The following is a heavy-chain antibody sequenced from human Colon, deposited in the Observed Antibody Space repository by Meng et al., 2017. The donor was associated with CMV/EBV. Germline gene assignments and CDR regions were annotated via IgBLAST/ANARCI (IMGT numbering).Heavy chain of an antibody. Sequence: YTFTDVYLHWVRQATGQGLEWMGRINPNSGGTNYAQKFQGRVTMTRDTSISTAYMELSSLRSDDTAMYYCARPLGYCSTNSCYNFDYWGQGTLVTVSS. CDR3: ARPLGYCSTNSCYNFDY. CDR2: INPNSGGT. V-gene: IGHV1-2*06. D-gene: IGHD2-2*02. CDR1: YTFTDVY. J-gene: IGHJ4*02.